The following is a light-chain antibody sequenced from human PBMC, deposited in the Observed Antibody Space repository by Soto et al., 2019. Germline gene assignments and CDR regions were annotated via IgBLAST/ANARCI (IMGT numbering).Light chain of an antibody. J-gene: IGKJ1*01. V-gene: IGKV3-20*01. CDR1: QSVSSSY. Sequence: EIVLTQSPGTLSLSPGERATLSCRASQSVSSSYLAWYQQKPGQAPRLLIYGASSRATGIPDRFSGSGSGTDFTLTISRLEPEDFDGYYGQQYGSSLGTFGQGTKVEIK. CDR2: GAS. CDR3: QQYGSSLGT.